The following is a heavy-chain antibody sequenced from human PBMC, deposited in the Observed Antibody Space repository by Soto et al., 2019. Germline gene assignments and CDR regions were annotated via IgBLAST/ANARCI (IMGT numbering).Heavy chain of an antibody. J-gene: IGHJ1*01. Sequence: ASVKVSCKASGYTFTGYYMHWVRQAPGQGSERMGWINPNSGGTNYAQKFQCWVTMTRDTSISTAYMELSRLRSDDTAVYYCAIFVYCSGGSCFEYFHHXGQGTLVTVSS. V-gene: IGHV1-2*04. CDR1: GYTFTGYY. D-gene: IGHD2-15*01. CDR3: AIFVYCSGGSCFEYFHH. CDR2: INPNSGGT.